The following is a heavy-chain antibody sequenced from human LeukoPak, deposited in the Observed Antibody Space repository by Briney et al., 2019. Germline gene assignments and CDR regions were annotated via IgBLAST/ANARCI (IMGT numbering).Heavy chain of an antibody. CDR3: AREGSSLTGVHY. CDR2: ISSSGSAR. D-gene: IGHD3-9*01. J-gene: IGHJ4*02. Sequence: PGGSLRLSCVASGFTFSDYYMSWIRQAPGKGLEWVSYISSSGSARYYTDSVKGRFTISRDNAKHSLYLQMNSLRAEETAVYYCAREGSSLTGVHYWGQGTLVTVSS. CDR1: GFTFSDYY. V-gene: IGHV3-11*01.